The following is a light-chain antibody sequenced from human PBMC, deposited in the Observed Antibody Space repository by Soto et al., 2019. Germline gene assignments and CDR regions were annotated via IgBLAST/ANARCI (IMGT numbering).Light chain of an antibody. Sequence: IQFTQSPSSLSASIGDRVTISCRASQGISSYLAWYQQEPGKAPKLLIYGASTVRTGVPSRFSGSGSGTEFTLTISSLQPEDFATYYRAQLHSYPFTFGQGTRLEIK. J-gene: IGKJ5*01. CDR2: GAS. CDR3: AQLHSYPFT. V-gene: IGKV1-9*01. CDR1: QGISSY.